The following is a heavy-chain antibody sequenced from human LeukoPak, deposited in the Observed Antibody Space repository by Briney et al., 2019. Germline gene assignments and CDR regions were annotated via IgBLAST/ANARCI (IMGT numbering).Heavy chain of an antibody. CDR3: ARHTGYDFAFDY. CDR1: GFTFSSYE. J-gene: IGHJ4*02. Sequence: PGGSLRLSCAASGFTFSSYEVIWVRQAPGKGLEWVSYISSSGRTIPYADSVKGRFSISRDNAKNSLYLQMNSLRTEDTAVYYCARHTGYDFAFDYWGQGTLVTVSS. V-gene: IGHV3-48*03. CDR2: ISSSGRTI. D-gene: IGHD5-12*01.